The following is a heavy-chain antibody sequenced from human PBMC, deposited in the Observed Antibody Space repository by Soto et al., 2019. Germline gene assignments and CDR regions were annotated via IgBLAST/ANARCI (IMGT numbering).Heavy chain of an antibody. V-gene: IGHV3-30-3*01. CDR2: LSNNGINA. CDR3: AREWSISVDAPGY. D-gene: IGHD6-19*01. CDR1: GFTFSTYT. J-gene: IGHJ4*02. Sequence: QVELVESGGGVVQPGRSLRLSCAASGFTFSTYTMHWVRQAPGKGLEWVAALSNNGINADYADSVKGRFTISRDNSKNTVFLQMNSLRAEDTAVYYCAREWSISVDAPGYWGQGTLVTVSS.